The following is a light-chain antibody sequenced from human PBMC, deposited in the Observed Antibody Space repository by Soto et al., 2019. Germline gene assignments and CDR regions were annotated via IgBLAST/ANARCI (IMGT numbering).Light chain of an antibody. V-gene: IGLV1-40*01. CDR1: SSSIGAGYD. Sequence: QSVLTKPPSVSGAPGQRVTISCTGSSSSIGAGYDVHWYQQLPGTAPKLLIYGSTNRPSGVPDRFSGSKSGTSASLAITGLQAEDEADYYCQSYDSSLSGSRVFGTGTKVTVL. CDR2: GST. CDR3: QSYDSSLSGSRV. J-gene: IGLJ1*01.